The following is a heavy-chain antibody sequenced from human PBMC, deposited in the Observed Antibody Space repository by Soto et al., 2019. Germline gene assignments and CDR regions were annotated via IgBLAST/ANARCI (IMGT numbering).Heavy chain of an antibody. Sequence: SETLCLTCTVSGGSISGYYWHWIRLPPGKGPEWIGYIYFSGSTNYNPSLKSRVTISVDTSKNQFSLKLSSVTTADTAVYYCAKAGGGPLNWFDPWGQGTLVTVSS. CDR2: IYFSGST. J-gene: IGHJ5*02. CDR1: GGSISGYY. D-gene: IGHD2-15*01. CDR3: AKAGGGPLNWFDP. V-gene: IGHV4-59*01.